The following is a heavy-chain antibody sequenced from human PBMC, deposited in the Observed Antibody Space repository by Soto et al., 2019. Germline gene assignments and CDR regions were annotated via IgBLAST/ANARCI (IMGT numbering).Heavy chain of an antibody. V-gene: IGHV1-69*01. D-gene: IGHD6-13*01. CDR2: IIPIFGTA. Sequence: QVQLVQSGAEVKKPGSSVKVSCKASGGTFSSYAISWVRQAPGQGLEWMGGIIPIFGTANYAQKFQGRVTITADESTSAAYMELSSLLSEATAVYYAASQSAAGTKEPNDYWGQASIVTVSS. J-gene: IGHJ4*02. CDR1: GGTFSSYA. CDR3: ASQSAAGTKEPNDY.